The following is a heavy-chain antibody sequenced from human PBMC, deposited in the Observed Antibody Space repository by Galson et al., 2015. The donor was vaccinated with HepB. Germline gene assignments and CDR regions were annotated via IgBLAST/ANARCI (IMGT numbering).Heavy chain of an antibody. J-gene: IGHJ4*02. CDR1: GFSLSTSGMC. V-gene: IGHV2-70*11. Sequence: PALVKPTQTLTLTCTFSGFSLSTSGMCVSWIRQPPGKALEWLARIDWDDDKYYSTSLKTRLTISKDTSKNQVVLTMTNMDPVDTATYYCARIRSEVSRSSWHFDYWGQGTLVTVSS. D-gene: IGHD6-13*01. CDR2: IDWDDDK. CDR3: ARIRSEVSRSSWHFDY.